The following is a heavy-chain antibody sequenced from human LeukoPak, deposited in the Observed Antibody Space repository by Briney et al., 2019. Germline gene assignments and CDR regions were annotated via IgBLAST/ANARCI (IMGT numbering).Heavy chain of an antibody. V-gene: IGHV1-2*02. CDR3: AREAMLSSGWSTGYFDY. CDR1: GYTFTGYY. Sequence: ASVKVSCKASGYTFTGYYMHWVRQAPGQGLEWMGWINPNSGGTNYAQKFQGRVTMTRDTSISTAYMELSSLRSEDTAVYYCAREAMLSSGWSTGYFDYWGQGTLVTVSS. D-gene: IGHD6-19*01. J-gene: IGHJ4*02. CDR2: INPNSGGT.